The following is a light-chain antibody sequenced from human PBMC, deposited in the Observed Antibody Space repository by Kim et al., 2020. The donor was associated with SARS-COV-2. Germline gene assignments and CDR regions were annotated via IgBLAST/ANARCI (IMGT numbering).Light chain of an antibody. J-gene: IGLJ3*02. V-gene: IGLV1-44*01. Sequence: GQRVNITCSVTTSNSESNYVNGYQQRPGTAPEVLIYTNDQRPSGVPERCSGSRSGTTASLSISGVQSEDEADYYCATWDDRLNGRVFGGGTKVTVL. CDR1: TSNSESNY. CDR2: TND. CDR3: ATWDDRLNGRV.